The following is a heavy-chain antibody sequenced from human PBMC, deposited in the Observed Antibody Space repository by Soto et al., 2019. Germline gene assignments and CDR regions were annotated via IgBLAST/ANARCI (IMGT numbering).Heavy chain of an antibody. D-gene: IGHD1-26*01. Sequence: SETLYLTCTVSGGSVSSGSYYWSWIRQPPGKGLEWIGEIYHSGSTNYNPSLQSRVTVSIDKSKNQFSLSLSSVTAADTAIYYCASHLGATRGPFDFWGQGILVTVSS. V-gene: IGHV4-61*01. J-gene: IGHJ4*02. CDR2: IYHSGST. CDR3: ASHLGATRGPFDF. CDR1: GGSVSSGSYY.